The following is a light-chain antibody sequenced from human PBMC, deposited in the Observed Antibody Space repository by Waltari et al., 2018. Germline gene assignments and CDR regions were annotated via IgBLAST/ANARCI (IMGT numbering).Light chain of an antibody. J-gene: IGKJ1*01. Sequence: DVVMTQSPLSLPVTLGQPASISCRSSQTLVHSDGKTYLNWFQQRPGQSPRRLIYKVSNRDSGVPDRFSGSGSATDFTLKISRVEAEDVGVYYCMQRTQWPGTFGQGTKVEF. V-gene: IGKV2-30*02. CDR1: QTLVHSDGKTY. CDR3: MQRTQWPGT. CDR2: KVS.